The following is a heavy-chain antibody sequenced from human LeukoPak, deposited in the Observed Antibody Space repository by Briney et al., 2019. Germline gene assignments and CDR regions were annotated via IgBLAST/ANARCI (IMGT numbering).Heavy chain of an antibody. CDR2: ISGGGGSST. J-gene: IGHJ4*02. D-gene: IGHD2-15*01. Sequence: GGSLRLSCAVSGFTFNSFAMSWVRQAPGKGLEWVSNISGGGGSSTYYADSVKGRFTISRDNSKNTLYLQMNSLRAEDTALYYCAKSGLNRFDYWGQGTLVTVSS. CDR3: AKSGLNRFDY. CDR1: GFTFNSFA. V-gene: IGHV3-23*01.